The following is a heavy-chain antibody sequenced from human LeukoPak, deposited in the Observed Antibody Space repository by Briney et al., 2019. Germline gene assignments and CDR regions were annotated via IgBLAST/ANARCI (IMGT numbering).Heavy chain of an antibody. D-gene: IGHD6-6*01. CDR3: ARGRYSRSSHDALDL. CDR1: GFTFSDHF. CDR2: ISSSGSSV. J-gene: IGHJ3*01. V-gene: IGHV3-21*01. Sequence: GGSLRLSCAASGFTFSDHFMNWVRQAPGKGLEWVSSISSSGSSVLYADSLRGRFTISRDNAKNSLYLQMNSLRPEDTAVYFCARGRYSRSSHDALDLWGQGTMVTVSS.